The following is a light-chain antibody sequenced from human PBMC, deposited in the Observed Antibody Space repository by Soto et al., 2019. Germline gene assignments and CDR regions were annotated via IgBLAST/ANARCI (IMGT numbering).Light chain of an antibody. J-gene: IGLJ1*01. V-gene: IGLV2-23*02. CDR1: SSDVGNYNL. Sequence: QSVLTQPASVSGSPGQSITISCTGTSSDVGNYNLVSWYQQHPGKAPKLMIYEVSKRPSGVSNRFPGSKSGNTASLTVSGLQAEDEADYSCCSYAGSSTYVFGSGTKLTVL. CDR3: CSYAGSSTYV. CDR2: EVS.